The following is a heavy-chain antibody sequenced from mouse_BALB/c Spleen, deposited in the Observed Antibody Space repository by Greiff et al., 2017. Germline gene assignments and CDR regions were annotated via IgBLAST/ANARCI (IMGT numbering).Heavy chain of an antibody. J-gene: IGHJ4*01. CDR1: GFSLTSYG. CDR2: IWSGGST. D-gene: IGHD2-10*01. CDR3: AILPGDYAMDY. V-gene: IGHV2-4-1*01. Sequence: QVHVKQSGPGLVQPSQSLSITCTVSGFSLTSYGVHWVRQSPGKGLEWLGVIWSGGSTDYNAAFISRLSISKDNSKCQVFFKMNSLQSDDTAIYYCAILPGDYAMDYWGQGTSVTVSS.